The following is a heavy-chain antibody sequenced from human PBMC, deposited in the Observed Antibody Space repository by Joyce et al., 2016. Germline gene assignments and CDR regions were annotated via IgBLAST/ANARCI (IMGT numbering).Heavy chain of an antibody. CDR2: ISYDGSNK. CDR3: AKFFMSATPSPNDAFDI. J-gene: IGHJ3*02. V-gene: IGHV3-30*18. CDR1: GFTFSIYG. D-gene: IGHD2-2*01. Sequence: HVQLVESGGGVVQPGMSLRLSCAASGFTFSIYGMHWVRQAPGKGLEWVAVISYDGSNKHYRDSVKGRFTISRDNSKNTLYLQMNDLRAEDTAVYYCAKFFMSATPSPNDAFDIWGQGTMVTVSS.